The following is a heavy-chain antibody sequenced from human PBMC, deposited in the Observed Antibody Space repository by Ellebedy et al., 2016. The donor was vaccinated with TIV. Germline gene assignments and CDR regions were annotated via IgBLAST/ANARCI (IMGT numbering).Heavy chain of an antibody. J-gene: IGHJ4*02. CDR1: GRSVSTITYY. V-gene: IGHV4-61*01. D-gene: IGHD6-13*01. CDR2: VYSSGGA. CDR3: VRARKGYIAEAGGYFDY. Sequence: SETLSLTCAVSGRSVSTITYYWGWIRQPPGKGLELIGYVYSSGGATYNPSLKSRVSLFIGTSKNQFSLKLNSVTAADTATYYCVRARKGYIAEAGGYFDYWGLGTLVTVSS.